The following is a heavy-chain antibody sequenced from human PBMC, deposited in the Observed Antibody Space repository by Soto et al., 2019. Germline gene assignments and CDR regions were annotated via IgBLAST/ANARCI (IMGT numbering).Heavy chain of an antibody. CDR3: ANSRGLHGYGYDAFDI. Sequence: GGSLRLSCAASGFTFDDYAMHWVRQAPGKGLEWVSGISWNSGSIGYADSVKGRFTISRDNAKNSLYLQMNSLRAEDTALYYCANSRGLHGYGYDAFDIWGQGTMVTVPS. J-gene: IGHJ3*02. CDR2: ISWNSGSI. CDR1: GFTFDDYA. D-gene: IGHD5-18*01. V-gene: IGHV3-9*01.